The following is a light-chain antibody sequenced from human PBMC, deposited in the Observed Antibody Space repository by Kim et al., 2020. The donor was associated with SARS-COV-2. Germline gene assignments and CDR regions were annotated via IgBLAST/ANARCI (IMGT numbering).Light chain of an antibody. CDR3: QQYNNWPDT. CDR2: GAS. Sequence: EIVMTQSPATLSVSPGERATLSCRASQSVSSNLAWYQQKPGQAPRLLIYGASTRATGIPSRFSGSGSGTEFTLTISSLQSEDFAVYSCQQYNNWPDTFGQGTKLEI. V-gene: IGKV3-15*01. CDR1: QSVSSN. J-gene: IGKJ2*01.